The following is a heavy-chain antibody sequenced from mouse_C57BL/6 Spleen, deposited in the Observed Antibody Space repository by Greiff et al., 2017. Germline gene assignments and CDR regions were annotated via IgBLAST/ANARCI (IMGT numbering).Heavy chain of an antibody. CDR1: GYAFSSSW. V-gene: IGHV1-82*01. CDR2: IYPGDGDT. D-gene: IGHD1-1*01. J-gene: IGHJ2*01. CDR3: ARDYYGSNFDY. Sequence: VQLQQSGPELVKPGASVKISCKASGYAFSSSWMNWVKQRPGKGIVWIGRIYPGDGDTNYNGKFKGKATVTADKSSSTAYMQLSSLTSEDSAVYFCARDYYGSNFDYWGQGTTLTVSS.